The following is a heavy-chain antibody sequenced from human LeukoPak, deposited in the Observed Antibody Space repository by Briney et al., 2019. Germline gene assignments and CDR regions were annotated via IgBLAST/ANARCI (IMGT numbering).Heavy chain of an antibody. J-gene: IGHJ4*02. V-gene: IGHV4-4*09. CDR1: GGSISSYY. CDR2: IYTSGST. D-gene: IGHD2-2*01. Sequence: PSETLSFTCTVSGGSISSYYWSWIRQPPGKGLKWIGYIYTSGSTNYNPSLKSRVTISVDTSKNQFSLKLSSVTAADTAVYYCARHHSSTPAAVYFDYWGQGTLVTVSS. CDR3: ARHHSSTPAAVYFDY.